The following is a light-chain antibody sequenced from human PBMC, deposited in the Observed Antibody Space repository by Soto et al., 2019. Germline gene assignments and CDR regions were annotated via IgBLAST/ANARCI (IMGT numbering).Light chain of an antibody. CDR2: DVH. CDR3: RSYTSASVVV. J-gene: IGLJ2*01. Sequence: QSVLTQPASVSGSPGQSITISCTGTSSDVGGYNYVSWYQQHPDRAPKLLIYDVHNRPSGVSNRFSASKSGNTASLTISGLHADDESDYYCRSYTSASVVVFGGGTKVTV. CDR1: SSDVGGYNY. V-gene: IGLV2-14*03.